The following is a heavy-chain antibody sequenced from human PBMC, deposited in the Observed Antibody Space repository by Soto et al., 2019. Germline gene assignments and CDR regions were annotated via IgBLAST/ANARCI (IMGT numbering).Heavy chain of an antibody. CDR3: ARDDHYSAEDH. V-gene: IGHV3-53*04. Sequence: EVQLVESGGGLVQPGGSLRLSCAASGFTVSSNSMSWVRQAPGKGLEWVSVIYSGGSTYYADSVKGRFTISRHNSKNTLYLQMNSLRAEDTAVYYCARDDHYSAEDHWGQGTLVTVSS. D-gene: IGHD2-15*01. CDR1: GFTVSSNS. CDR2: IYSGGST. J-gene: IGHJ4*02.